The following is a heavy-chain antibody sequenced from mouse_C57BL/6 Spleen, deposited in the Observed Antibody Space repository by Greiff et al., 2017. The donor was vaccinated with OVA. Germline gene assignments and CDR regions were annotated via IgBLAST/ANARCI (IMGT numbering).Heavy chain of an antibody. CDR2: INPSSGYT. J-gene: IGHJ4*01. CDR3: GRYDYDAYYAMDY. V-gene: IGHV1-7*01. D-gene: IGHD2-4*01. CDR1: GYTFTSYW. Sequence: VQLQQSGAELAKPGASVKLSCKASGYTFTSYWMHWVKQRPGQGLEWIGYINPSSGYTKYNQKFKDKATLTADKSSSTAYMQLSSLTYEDSAVYYCGRYDYDAYYAMDYWGQGTSVTVSS.